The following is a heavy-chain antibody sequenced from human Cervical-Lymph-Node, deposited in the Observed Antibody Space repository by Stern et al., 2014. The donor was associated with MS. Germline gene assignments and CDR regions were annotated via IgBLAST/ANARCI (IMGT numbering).Heavy chain of an antibody. CDR2: ISVGKGNT. CDR3: ARISGTVAAMSGIDY. CDR1: GYPFITYA. Sequence: QVQLVQSGAEVKKPGASVKVSCKASGYPFITYAMHWVRQAHGQRLDWMGWISVGKGNTQYSQNFQGRVNITRDTTSSTAYMELNSLRSEDTAVYYCARISGTVAAMSGIDYWGQGTLVTVSS. V-gene: IGHV1-3*01. D-gene: IGHD2-2*01. J-gene: IGHJ4*02.